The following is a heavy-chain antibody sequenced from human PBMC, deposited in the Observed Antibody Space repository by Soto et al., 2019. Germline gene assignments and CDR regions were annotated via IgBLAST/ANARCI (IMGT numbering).Heavy chain of an antibody. V-gene: IGHV3-30*18. D-gene: IGHD3-3*01. J-gene: IGHJ4*02. CDR2: ISYDGSNK. Sequence: QVQLVESGGGVVQPGRSLRLSCAASGFTFSSYGMHWVRQAPGKGLEWVAVISYDGSNKYYADSVKGRFTISRDNSKNTLDVQMNSLRAEDTAVYYCAKGANYDFWSGYYVGGGEKYYFDYWGQGTLVTVSS. CDR3: AKGANYDFWSGYYVGGGEKYYFDY. CDR1: GFTFSSYG.